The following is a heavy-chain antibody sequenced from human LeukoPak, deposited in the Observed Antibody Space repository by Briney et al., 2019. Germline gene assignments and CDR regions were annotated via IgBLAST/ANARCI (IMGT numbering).Heavy chain of an antibody. CDR3: ARVKLGTGFAFDY. J-gene: IGHJ4*02. CDR1: GGSISSYY. Sequence: SETLSLTCTVSGGSISSYYWSWIRQPPGKGLEWIGYIYYSGSTNYNPSLKSRVTISVDTSKNQFSLKLSSVTAADTAVYYCARVKLGTGFAFDYWGQETLVTVSS. D-gene: IGHD7-27*01. CDR2: IYYSGST. V-gene: IGHV4-59*01.